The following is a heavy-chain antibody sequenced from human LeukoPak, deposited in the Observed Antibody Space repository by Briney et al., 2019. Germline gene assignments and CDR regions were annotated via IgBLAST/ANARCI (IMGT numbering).Heavy chain of an antibody. J-gene: IGHJ3*02. Sequence: GASVKVSCKASGYTFTNYYMHWVRQAPGQGLEWMGIINTSGGSTTYAQNFQGRVTMTRDTSTSTVYMELSSLRSEDTAVYYCARDLRRITIFGVVTPDGFDIWGQGTMVTVSS. D-gene: IGHD3-3*01. CDR3: ARDLRRITIFGVVTPDGFDI. CDR1: GYTFTNYY. V-gene: IGHV1-46*01. CDR2: INTSGGST.